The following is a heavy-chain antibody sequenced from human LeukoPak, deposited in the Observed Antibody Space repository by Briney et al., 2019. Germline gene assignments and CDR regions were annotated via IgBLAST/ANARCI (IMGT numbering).Heavy chain of an antibody. V-gene: IGHV1-18*01. Sequence: ASVKVSRKASGYTFTSYGISWVRQAPGQGLEWMGWISAYNGNTNYAQKLQGRVTMTTDTSTSTAYMELRSLRSDDTAVYYCARVPPLTGYYTGKLDYWGQGTLVTVSS. D-gene: IGHD3-9*01. CDR2: ISAYNGNT. CDR1: GYTFTSYG. J-gene: IGHJ4*02. CDR3: ARVPPLTGYYTGKLDY.